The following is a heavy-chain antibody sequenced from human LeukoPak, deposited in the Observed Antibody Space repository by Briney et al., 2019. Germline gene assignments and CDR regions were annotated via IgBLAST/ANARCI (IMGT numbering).Heavy chain of an antibody. V-gene: IGHV4-38-2*02. Sequence: SQTLSLTCTVSGYSISSGYYWGWIRQPPGKGLEWIGSIYHSGSTYYNPSLKSRVTISVDTSKNQFSLKLSSVTAADTAVYYCARVVPAAIYFDYWGQGTLVTVSS. CDR3: ARVVPAAIYFDY. CDR1: GYSISSGYY. CDR2: IYHSGST. D-gene: IGHD2-2*02. J-gene: IGHJ4*02.